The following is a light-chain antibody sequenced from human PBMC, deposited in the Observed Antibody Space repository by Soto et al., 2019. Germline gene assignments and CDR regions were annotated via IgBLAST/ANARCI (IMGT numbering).Light chain of an antibody. CDR1: QSILNSNGYNF. J-gene: IGKJ1*01. CDR3: MQALQTRT. Sequence: DIVMTQPQLSLPVTPAERATAFCRFSQSILNSNGYNFLDWYLQKPGQSPQLLIYLGSYRASGVPDRFSGSGSGTDFTLKISRVEAEDVGVYYCMQALQTRTFGQGTKVDIK. CDR2: LGS. V-gene: IGKV2-28*01.